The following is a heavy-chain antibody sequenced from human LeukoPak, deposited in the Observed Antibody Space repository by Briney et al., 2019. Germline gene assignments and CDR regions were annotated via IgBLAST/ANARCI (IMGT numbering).Heavy chain of an antibody. D-gene: IGHD3-22*01. J-gene: IGHJ3*02. V-gene: IGHV3-21*04. CDR1: GFTFSSYS. Sequence: GGSLRLSCAASGFTFSSYSMNWVRQAPGKGLEWVSSISSSSSYIYYADSVKGRFTISRDNAKNSLYLQMNSLRAEDTAVYYCARYGSDYYDSSGYSDAFDIWGQGTMVTVSS. CDR3: ARYGSDYYDSSGYSDAFDI. CDR2: ISSSSSYI.